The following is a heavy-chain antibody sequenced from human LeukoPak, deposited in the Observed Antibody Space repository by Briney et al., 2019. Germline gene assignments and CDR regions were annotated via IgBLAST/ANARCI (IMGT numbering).Heavy chain of an antibody. Sequence: SETLSLTCTVSGGSISSSTYYWGWIRQPPGKGLEWIGSIYYSGSTYYNPSLKSRVTISVDTSKNQFSLKLSSVTAADMAVYYCARGRGEGRGIAMIRGVRAPSYNWFDPWGHGILVTVSS. CDR3: ARGRGEGRGIAMIRGVRAPSYNWFDP. J-gene: IGHJ5*02. CDR1: GGSISSSTYY. CDR2: IYYSGST. V-gene: IGHV4-39*07. D-gene: IGHD3-10*01.